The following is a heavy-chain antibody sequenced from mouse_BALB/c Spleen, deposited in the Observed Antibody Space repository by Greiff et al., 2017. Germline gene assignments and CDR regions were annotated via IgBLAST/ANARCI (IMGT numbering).Heavy chain of an antibody. CDR2: ISSGGSYT. D-gene: IGHD2-3*01. V-gene: IGHV5-9-3*01. CDR3: ARWLLRYFDY. CDR1: GFTFSSYA. Sequence: EVKLMESGGGLVKPGGSLKLSCAASGFTFSSYAMSWVRQTPEKRLEWVATISSGGSYTYYPDSVKGRFTISRDNAKNTLYLQMSSLRSEDTAMYYCARWLLRYFDYWGQGTTLTVSS. J-gene: IGHJ2*01.